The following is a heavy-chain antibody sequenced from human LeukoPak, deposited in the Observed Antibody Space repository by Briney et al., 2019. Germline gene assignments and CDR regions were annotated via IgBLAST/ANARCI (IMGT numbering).Heavy chain of an antibody. V-gene: IGHV3-49*04. Sequence: GGSLRLSCTASGFTFGDYAMSWVRLAPGKGLEWVGFIRSKAYGGTTEYAASVKGRFIISRDDSKSIAYLQMNSLKTEDTAVYYCTRVSRYYDSSGPFDYWGQGTLVTVSS. CDR1: GFTFGDYA. D-gene: IGHD3-22*01. CDR3: TRVSRYYDSSGPFDY. J-gene: IGHJ4*02. CDR2: IRSKAYGGTT.